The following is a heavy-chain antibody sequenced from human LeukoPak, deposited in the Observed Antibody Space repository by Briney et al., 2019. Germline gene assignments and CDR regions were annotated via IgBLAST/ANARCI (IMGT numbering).Heavy chain of an antibody. CDR1: GNTLTELS. J-gene: IGHJ5*02. V-gene: IGHV1-24*01. D-gene: IGHD4-17*01. CDR2: FDPEDGGT. Sequence: ASVKVSCKVSGNTLTELSIHWVRQAPGKGLEWMGGFDPEDGGTIYAQKFQGRVTMTEDTSRDTVYMELSSLRSEDTAVYFCATLDDGDRLKRGDWFDPWGQGTLVTVSS. CDR3: ATLDDGDRLKRGDWFDP.